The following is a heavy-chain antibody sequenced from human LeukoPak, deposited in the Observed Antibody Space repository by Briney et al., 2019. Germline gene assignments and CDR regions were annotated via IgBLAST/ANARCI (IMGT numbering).Heavy chain of an antibody. Sequence: ASVKVSCKASGGTFSSYAISWVRQAPGQGLEWMGGIIPIFGTANYAQKFQGRVTITADKSTSTAYKELSSLRSEDTAVYYCARYSPITIFWPSYYYGMDVWGKGTTVTVSS. D-gene: IGHD3-9*01. V-gene: IGHV1-69*06. CDR1: GGTFSSYA. J-gene: IGHJ6*04. CDR3: ARYSPITIFWPSYYYGMDV. CDR2: IIPIFGTA.